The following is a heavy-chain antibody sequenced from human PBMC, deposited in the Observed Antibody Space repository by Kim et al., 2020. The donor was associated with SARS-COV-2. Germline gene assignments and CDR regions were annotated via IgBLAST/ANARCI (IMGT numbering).Heavy chain of an antibody. Sequence: ASVKVSCKASGYTSTSYAMHWVRQAPGQRLEWMGWINAGNGNTKYSQKFQGRVTITRDTSASTAYMELSSLRSEDTAVYYCARSLPVDIVATMGWFDPWGQGTLVTVSS. CDR3: ARSLPVDIVATMGWFDP. D-gene: IGHD5-12*01. CDR1: GYTSTSYA. V-gene: IGHV1-3*01. CDR2: INAGNGNT. J-gene: IGHJ5*02.